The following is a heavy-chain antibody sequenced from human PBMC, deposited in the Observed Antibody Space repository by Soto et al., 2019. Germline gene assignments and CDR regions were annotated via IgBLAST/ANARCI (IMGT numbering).Heavy chain of an antibody. CDR2: ISGSGGST. CDR1: GFTFSSYA. CDR3: AKDLEYSGSYNDAFDI. J-gene: IGHJ3*02. Sequence: GGSLRRSXAASGFTFSSYAMSWVRQAAGKGLEWVSAISGSGGSTYYADSVKGRFTISRDNSKNTLYLQMNSLRAEDTAVYYRAKDLEYSGSYNDAFDIWGQGTMVTVS. D-gene: IGHD1-26*01. V-gene: IGHV3-23*01.